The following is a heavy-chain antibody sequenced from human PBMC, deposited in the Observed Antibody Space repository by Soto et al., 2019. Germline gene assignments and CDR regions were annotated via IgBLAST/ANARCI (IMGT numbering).Heavy chain of an antibody. V-gene: IGHV3-30-3*01. CDR1: GFTFSSYA. CDR2: ISYDGSNK. Sequence: GGSLRLSCAASGFTFSSYAMHWVRQAPGKGLEWVAVISYDGSNKYYADSVKGRFTISRDNSKNTLYLQMNSLRAEDTAVYYCARDSDAGSSSQPFTLDYWGQGTLVTVSS. CDR3: ARDSDAGSSSQPFTLDY. D-gene: IGHD6-13*01. J-gene: IGHJ4*02.